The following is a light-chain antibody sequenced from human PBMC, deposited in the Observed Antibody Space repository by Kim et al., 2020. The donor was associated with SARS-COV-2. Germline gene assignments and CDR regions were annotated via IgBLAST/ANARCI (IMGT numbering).Light chain of an antibody. V-gene: IGKV3-20*01. CDR1: QIVSSNY. CDR2: GAS. CDR3: QQYGSSPPWT. Sequence: PGERATLSCRAIQIVSSNYLAWFQQKPGQAPRLLIYGASSRATGIPDRFSGSGSGTDFTLSISRLEPEDFAVYYCQQYGSSPPWTFGQGTKVDIK. J-gene: IGKJ1*01.